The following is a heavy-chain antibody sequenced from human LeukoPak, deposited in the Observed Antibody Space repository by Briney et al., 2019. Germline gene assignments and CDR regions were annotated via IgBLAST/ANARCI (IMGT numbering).Heavy chain of an antibody. J-gene: IGHJ5*02. D-gene: IGHD6-13*01. Sequence: SETLSLTCAVYGGSFSGYYWSWIRQPPGKGLEWIGEINHSGSTNYNPSLKSRVIISVSTSKKQFSLKLSSVTAADTAVYYCARGLGIAAAWGQGTLVTVSS. CDR3: ARGLGIAAA. CDR1: GGSFSGYY. V-gene: IGHV4-34*01. CDR2: INHSGST.